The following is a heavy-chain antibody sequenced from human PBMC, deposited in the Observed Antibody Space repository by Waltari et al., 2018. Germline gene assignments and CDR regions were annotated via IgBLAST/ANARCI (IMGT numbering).Heavy chain of an antibody. CDR2: ITTTSNTI. V-gene: IGHV3-48*03. CDR3: ARSRFLETRYGMDV. J-gene: IGHJ6*02. D-gene: IGHD3-3*01. CDR1: SFTFSSYE. Sequence: LVESGGGLVQPGGSLRLSCPASSFTFSSYEMAWVRQAPGKGPEWISYITTTSNTIYYADSVKGRFTISRDNAKDLLYLQMNSLRAEDTAVYYCARSRFLETRYGMDVWGPGTTVTVS.